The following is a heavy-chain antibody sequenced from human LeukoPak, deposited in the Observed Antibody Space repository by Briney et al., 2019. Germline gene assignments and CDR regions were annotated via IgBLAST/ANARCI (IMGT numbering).Heavy chain of an antibody. CDR3: ARGLGYISGWYEVMGYYFDY. CDR2: MNPISGKT. Sequence: ASVKVSCKASGYTFTSYDINWVRQATGQGLEWMGWMNPISGKTGYAQKLQGRVTMTRNTSISTAYMELSSLRSEDTAVYYCARGLGYISGWYEVMGYYFDYWGQGTLVTVSS. D-gene: IGHD6-19*01. CDR1: GYTFTSYD. V-gene: IGHV1-8*01. J-gene: IGHJ4*02.